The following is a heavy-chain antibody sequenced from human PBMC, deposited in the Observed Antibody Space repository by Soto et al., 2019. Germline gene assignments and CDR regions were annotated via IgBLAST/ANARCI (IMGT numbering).Heavy chain of an antibody. CDR1: GFILSDCA. J-gene: IGHJ6*03. D-gene: IGHD7-27*01. V-gene: IGHV3-48*01. CDR2: ISSSSSVI. CDR3: ARDLSWGSNWYYYMDV. Sequence: EVQLVESGGGLVQPGGSLRLSCATSGFILSDCAMNWVRQAPGKGLEWVSYISSSSSVIDYADSVKGRFTVSRDNARSSLYLQMNSLRAEDMAVYYCARDLSWGSNWYYYMDVWGKGTTVTVSS.